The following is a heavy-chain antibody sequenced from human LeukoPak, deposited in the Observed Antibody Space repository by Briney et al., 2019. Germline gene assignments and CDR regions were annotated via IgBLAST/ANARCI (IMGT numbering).Heavy chain of an antibody. CDR3: ARDDCSSISCYHNWVDP. CDR2: IKQDGSEK. V-gene: IGHV3-7*01. J-gene: IGHJ5*02. D-gene: IGHD2-2*01. Sequence: GGSLRLSCAASGFTFSSYWMSWVRQAPGKGLEWVANIKQDGSEKYYVDSVKGRFTISRDNAKNSLYLQMNSLRAEDTAVYYCARDDCSSISCYHNWVDPWGQGTLVTVSS. CDR1: GFTFSSYW.